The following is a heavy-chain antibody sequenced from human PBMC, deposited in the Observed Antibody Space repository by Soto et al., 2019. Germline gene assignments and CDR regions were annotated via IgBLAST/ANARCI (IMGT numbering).Heavy chain of an antibody. J-gene: IGHJ6*02. V-gene: IGHV3-21*01. CDR2: ISSSSSYI. Sequence: GGSLRLSCAASGFTFSSYSMNWVRQAPGKGLEWVSSISSSSSYIYYADSVKGRFTISRDNAKNSLYLQMNSLRAEDTAVYYCASIRVEGLSYYYGMDVWGQGTTVTVSS. CDR1: GFTFSSYS. D-gene: IGHD3-10*01. CDR3: ASIRVEGLSYYYGMDV.